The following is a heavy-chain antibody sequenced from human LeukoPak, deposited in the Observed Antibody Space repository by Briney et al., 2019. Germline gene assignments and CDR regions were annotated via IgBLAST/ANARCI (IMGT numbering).Heavy chain of an antibody. CDR3: ASLKWDYGSGSLMDV. V-gene: IGHV3-11*03. Sequence: KSGGSLRLSCAASGFTFSDYYVSWIRQAPGKGLDWVSYISSSSSYTNYADSVKGRFTISRDNAKNSLYLQMNSLRAEDTAVYYCASLKWDYGSGSLMDVWGQGTTVTVSS. D-gene: IGHD3-10*01. CDR2: ISSSSSYT. CDR1: GFTFSDYY. J-gene: IGHJ6*02.